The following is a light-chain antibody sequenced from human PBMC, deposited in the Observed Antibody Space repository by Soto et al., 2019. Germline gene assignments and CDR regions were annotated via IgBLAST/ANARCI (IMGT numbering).Light chain of an antibody. CDR3: QSYDNNIPVI. CDR2: DDN. Sequence: NFMLTQPHSVSESPGKTVTISCTRSSGSIASNYVQWYRQRPGSAPITVIYDDNQRPSGVPVRFSGSIDRSSNSASLTISGLKTEDEADYFCQSYDNNIPVIFGGGTKVTVL. V-gene: IGLV6-57*04. CDR1: SGSIASNY. J-gene: IGLJ2*01.